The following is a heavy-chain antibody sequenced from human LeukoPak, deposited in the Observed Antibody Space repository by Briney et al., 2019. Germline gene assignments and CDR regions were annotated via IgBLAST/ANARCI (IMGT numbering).Heavy chain of an antibody. CDR2: ISAYNGNT. J-gene: IGHJ6*03. V-gene: IGHV1-18*01. CDR3: ARGRIQLWLGYYYYYYMDV. CDR1: GYTFTSYG. D-gene: IGHD5-18*01. Sequence: ASVKVSCKASGYTFTSYGISWVRQAPGQGLEWMGWISAYNGNTNYAQKLQGRVTMTTDTSTSTAYMELRSLRSDDTAVYYCARGRIQLWLGYYYYYYMDVWGKGTTVTVSS.